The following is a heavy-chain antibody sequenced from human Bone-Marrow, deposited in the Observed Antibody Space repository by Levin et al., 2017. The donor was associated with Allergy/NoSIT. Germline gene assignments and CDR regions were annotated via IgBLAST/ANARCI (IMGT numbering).Heavy chain of an antibody. CDR1: GFTFSSYW. D-gene: IGHD3-10*01. CDR2: IRSDGSRT. Sequence: SGGSLRLSCAASGFTFSSYWMHWVRQVPGEGLVWVARIRSDGSRTSYADSVQGRFTISRDNAKNMLYLQMDRLRVEDTSVYYCARDTDYYGSGTYFYWGQGTLVNVSS. V-gene: IGHV3-74*01. CDR3: ARDTDYYGSGTYFY. J-gene: IGHJ4*02.